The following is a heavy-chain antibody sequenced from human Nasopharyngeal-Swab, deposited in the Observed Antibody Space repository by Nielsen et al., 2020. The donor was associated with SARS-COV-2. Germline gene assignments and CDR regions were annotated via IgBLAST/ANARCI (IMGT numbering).Heavy chain of an antibody. Sequence: GGSLRLSCAASGFTFDDYPMHWVRQAPGKGLEWVSGINWNSGISAYADSVKGRFTISRDNAKNSLYLLMSSLRSEDTALYYCARGTADYSNPSFDYWGQGTLVTVPS. J-gene: IGHJ4*02. V-gene: IGHV3-9*01. CDR1: GFTFDDYP. CDR2: INWNSGIS. D-gene: IGHD4-11*01. CDR3: ARGTADYSNPSFDY.